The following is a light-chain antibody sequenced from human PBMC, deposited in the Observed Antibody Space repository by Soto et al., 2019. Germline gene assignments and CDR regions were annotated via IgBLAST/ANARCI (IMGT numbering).Light chain of an antibody. Sequence: DIVMTQFPDSLAVSLGERATINCKSSQSVFDSSNNKNYITWYQQKPGQPPNLLISWSSTRASGVPDRFTGSGSGTDFTLTINGLQAEDVAIYYCQQYCATPWTFGQGTKVEIK. CDR1: QSVFDSSNNKNY. CDR3: QQYCATPWT. V-gene: IGKV4-1*01. CDR2: WSS. J-gene: IGKJ1*01.